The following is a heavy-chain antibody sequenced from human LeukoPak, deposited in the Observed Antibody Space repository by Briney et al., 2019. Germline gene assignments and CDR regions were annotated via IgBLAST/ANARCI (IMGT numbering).Heavy chain of an antibody. V-gene: IGHV1-69*13. CDR2: IIPIFGTA. J-gene: IGHJ5*02. Sequence: SVKVSCKASGGTFSSYAISWVRQAPGQGLEWMGGIIPIFGTANYAQKFQGRVTITADESTSTAYMELSSLRSEDTAVYYCARANLEWLLYTHNWFDPWGQGTLVTVSS. CDR1: GGTFSSYA. CDR3: ARANLEWLLYTHNWFDP. D-gene: IGHD3-3*01.